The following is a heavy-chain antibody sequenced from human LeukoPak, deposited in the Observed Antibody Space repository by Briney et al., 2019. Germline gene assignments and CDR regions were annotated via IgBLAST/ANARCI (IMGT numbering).Heavy chain of an antibody. Sequence: PGGSLRLSCAASGFTFSSYAMSWVRQAPGKGLEWVSAISGRGGSTYYADSVKGRFTISRDNSKNTLYLQMNSLRAEDTAEYYCAKADCSSTSCSSDYWGQGTLVTVSS. V-gene: IGHV3-23*01. J-gene: IGHJ4*02. D-gene: IGHD2-2*01. CDR3: AKADCSSTSCSSDY. CDR1: GFTFSSYA. CDR2: ISGRGGST.